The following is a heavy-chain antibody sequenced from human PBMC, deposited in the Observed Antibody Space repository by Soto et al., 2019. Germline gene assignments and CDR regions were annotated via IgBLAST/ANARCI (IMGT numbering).Heavy chain of an antibody. V-gene: IGHV3-53*01. CDR3: AAFYDMDV. J-gene: IGHJ6*02. CDR1: GFTVSSNY. CDR2: IYIDGST. Sequence: GGSLRLSCAASGFTVSSNYMTWVRQAPGKGLEWVSVIYIDGSTYYAESVKGRFTISSDNSKNTLYLQMNSLRAEDTAVYYCAAFYDMDVWGQGTTVTVSS.